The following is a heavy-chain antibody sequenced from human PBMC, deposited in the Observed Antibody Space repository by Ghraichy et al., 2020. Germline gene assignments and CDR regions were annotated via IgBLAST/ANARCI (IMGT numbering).Heavy chain of an antibody. D-gene: IGHD1-26*01. Sequence: GGSLRLSCEASGFTFSNFYMSCVRQAPGKGLEWVSYISGGSSTIDYADSVKGRFAISRDNAKNSLYLQMNSLRAEDTAVYFCARNDKEWELPDYWGQGTLVSVSS. CDR3: ARNDKEWELPDY. J-gene: IGHJ4*02. V-gene: IGHV3-11*01. CDR2: ISGGSSTI. CDR1: GFTFSNFY.